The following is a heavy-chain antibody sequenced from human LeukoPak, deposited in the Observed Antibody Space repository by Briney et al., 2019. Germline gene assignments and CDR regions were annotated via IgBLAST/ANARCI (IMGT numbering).Heavy chain of an antibody. CDR2: IYYSGRT. Sequence: SETLSLTCTVSGGSISSYYCSWIRQPPGKGLEWIGSIYYSGRTYYNPSLKSRVTISVETSKNKLSLKQSSVTAADTAVYYCARHSAYYYGSGTRGSRDPKYYLDYLGQGTLVTVSS. CDR1: GGSISSYY. J-gene: IGHJ4*02. V-gene: IGHV4-59*05. CDR3: ARHSAYYYGSGTRGSRDPKYYLDY. D-gene: IGHD3-10*01.